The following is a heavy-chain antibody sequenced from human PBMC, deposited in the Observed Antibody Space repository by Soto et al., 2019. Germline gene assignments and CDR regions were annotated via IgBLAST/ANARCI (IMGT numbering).Heavy chain of an antibody. Sequence: KPSETLSLTCTVSGGSISSGGYYWSWIRQHPGKGLEWIGYIYYSGSTYYNPSLKSRVTISVDTSKNQFSLKLSSVTAADTAVYYCARGDYDTSYDYWGQGTLVTVSS. CDR3: ARGDYDTSYDY. CDR2: IYYSGST. CDR1: GGSISSGGYY. J-gene: IGHJ4*02. V-gene: IGHV4-31*03. D-gene: IGHD3-22*01.